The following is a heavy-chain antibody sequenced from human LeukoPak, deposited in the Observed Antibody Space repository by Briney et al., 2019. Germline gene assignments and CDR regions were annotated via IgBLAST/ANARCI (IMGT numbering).Heavy chain of an antibody. V-gene: IGHV1-24*01. CDR2: FDPEDGET. D-gene: IGHD1-26*01. CDR3: ATDISGSYGVRYYFDY. J-gene: IGHJ4*02. CDR1: GYTFTGYC. Sequence: ASVKVSCKASGYTFTGYCMHWVRQAPGKGLEWMGGFDPEDGETIYAQKFQGRVTMTEDTSTDTAYMELSSLRSEDTAVYYCATDISGSYGVRYYFDYWGQGTLVTVSS.